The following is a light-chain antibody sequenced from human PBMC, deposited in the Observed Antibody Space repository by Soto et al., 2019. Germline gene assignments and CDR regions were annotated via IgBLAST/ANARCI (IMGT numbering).Light chain of an antibody. CDR1: QDLRNY. CDR3: QQYDNLPYT. Sequence: DIQMPQSPSSLSASVGDRVTITCQASQDLRNYLNWYQQKPGKAPKLQSYDASNLETGVPSTFSGSGSGTDITCTISSLQPEDIATYYWQQYDNLPYTFGQGPKLESK. V-gene: IGKV1-33*01. CDR2: DAS. J-gene: IGKJ2*01.